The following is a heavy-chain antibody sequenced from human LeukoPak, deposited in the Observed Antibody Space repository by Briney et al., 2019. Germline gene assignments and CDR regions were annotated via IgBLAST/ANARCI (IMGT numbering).Heavy chain of an antibody. Sequence: GGSLRLSCAASGFTFSGYAMSWVRQAPGKGLEWVSAISGSGGSTYYADSVKGRFTISRDNSKNTLYLQMNSLRAEDTAVYYCAKLIDGSGSYYNVGIGYWGQGTLVTVSS. D-gene: IGHD3-10*01. V-gene: IGHV3-23*01. J-gene: IGHJ4*02. CDR1: GFTFSGYA. CDR2: ISGSGGST. CDR3: AKLIDGSGSYYNVGIGY.